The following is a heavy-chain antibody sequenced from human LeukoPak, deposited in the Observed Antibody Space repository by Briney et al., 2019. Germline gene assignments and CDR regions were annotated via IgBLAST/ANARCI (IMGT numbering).Heavy chain of an antibody. CDR1: GGTFSSYA. Sequence: SVKVSCKASGGTFSSYAISWVRQAPGQGLEWMGGIIPIFGTANYAQKFQGRVTITADESTGTAYMELSSLRSEDTAVYYCARDHHSRYSSSWYPIPGSTSYYYYMDVWGKGTTVTVSS. CDR3: ARDHHSRYSSSWYPIPGSTSYYYYMDV. D-gene: IGHD6-13*01. J-gene: IGHJ6*03. CDR2: IIPIFGTA. V-gene: IGHV1-69*13.